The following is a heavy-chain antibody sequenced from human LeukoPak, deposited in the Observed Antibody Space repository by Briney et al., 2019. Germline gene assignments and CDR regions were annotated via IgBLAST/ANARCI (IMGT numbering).Heavy chain of an antibody. CDR3: ARDPEGFGATYFDY. CDR2: ISRSASNI. CDR1: GFSFSSYN. V-gene: IGHV3-21*01. Sequence: GGSLRLSCVASGFSFSSYNMNWVRQAPGKGLEWVSSISRSASNIYYADSVKGRFTISRDNAKNSFYLQMNSLRAEDMAVFYCARDPEGFGATYFDYWGQGTLVTVSS. J-gene: IGHJ4*02. D-gene: IGHD3-16*01.